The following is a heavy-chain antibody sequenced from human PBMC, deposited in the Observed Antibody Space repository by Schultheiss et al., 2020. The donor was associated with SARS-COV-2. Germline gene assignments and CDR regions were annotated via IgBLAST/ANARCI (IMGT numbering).Heavy chain of an antibody. D-gene: IGHD2-2*01. CDR2: ISSSSSYI. CDR3: AKFNRVVPAAGSDY. CDR1: GFTFSSYS. Sequence: GGSLRLSCAASGFTFSSYSMNWVRQAQGKGLEWVSSISSSSSYIYYADSVKGRFTISRDNSKNTLYLQMNSLRAENTAVYYCAKFNRVVPAAGSDYWGQGALITVSS. V-gene: IGHV3-21*04. J-gene: IGHJ4*02.